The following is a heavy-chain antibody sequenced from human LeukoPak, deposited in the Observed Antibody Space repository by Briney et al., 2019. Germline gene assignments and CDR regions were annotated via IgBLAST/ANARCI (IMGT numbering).Heavy chain of an antibody. CDR2: IYYSGST. D-gene: IGHD3-22*01. Sequence: PSQTLSLTCTVSGGSISSGDYYWSWIRQPPGKGLEWIGYIYYSGSTYYNPSLKSRVTISVDTSKNQFSLKLSSVTAADTAVYYCARGRDYYDSSNFLDHWGQGTLVTVSS. CDR1: GGSISSGDYY. CDR3: ARGRDYYDSSNFLDH. V-gene: IGHV4-30-4*01. J-gene: IGHJ4*02.